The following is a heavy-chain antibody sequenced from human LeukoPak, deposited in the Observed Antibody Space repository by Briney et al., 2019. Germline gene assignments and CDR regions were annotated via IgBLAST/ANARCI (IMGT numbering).Heavy chain of an antibody. J-gene: IGHJ3*02. V-gene: IGHV3-11*05. CDR2: ISSSSSYT. CDR1: GFSFSDYY. CDR3: ARDGRGLGDYDAFDI. D-gene: IGHD4-17*01. Sequence: GGSLRLSCAASGFSFSDYYMSWMRHAPGERLEWGSYISSSSSYTNYADSVKARFTISRDNAKNSPYLQMNSLRAEDTAVYYCARDGRGLGDYDAFDIWGQGTMVTVSS.